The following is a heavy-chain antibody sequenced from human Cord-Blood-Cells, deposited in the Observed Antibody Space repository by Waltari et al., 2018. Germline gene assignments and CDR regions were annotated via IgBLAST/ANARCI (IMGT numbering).Heavy chain of an antibody. CDR2: MNPNSGNT. Sequence: QVQLVQSGAEVKKPGASVKVSCKASGYTFTSYDINWVRQATGQGLEWMGWMNPNSGNTGYAQKFQGRVTMTRNTSISTAYMELSSLRSEDTAVYYCARGPLQRLLLNWGSFYFDYWGQGTLVTVSS. CDR1: GYTFTSYD. J-gene: IGHJ4*02. V-gene: IGHV1-8*01. D-gene: IGHD7-27*01. CDR3: ARGPLQRLLLNWGSFYFDY.